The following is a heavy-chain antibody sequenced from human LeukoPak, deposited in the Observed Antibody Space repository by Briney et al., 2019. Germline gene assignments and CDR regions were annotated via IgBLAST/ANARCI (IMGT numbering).Heavy chain of an antibody. CDR2: ISGSGGST. Sequence: PGGSLRLSCAASGFTFSSYAMSWVRQAPGKGLEWVSGISGSGGSTYYADSVKGRFTISRDNSKNTLYLQMNSLRAEDTAVYYCAKDFQFLWFGESWGQGTLVTVSS. CDR3: AKDFQFLWFGES. CDR1: GFTFSSYA. J-gene: IGHJ5*02. V-gene: IGHV3-23*01. D-gene: IGHD3-10*01.